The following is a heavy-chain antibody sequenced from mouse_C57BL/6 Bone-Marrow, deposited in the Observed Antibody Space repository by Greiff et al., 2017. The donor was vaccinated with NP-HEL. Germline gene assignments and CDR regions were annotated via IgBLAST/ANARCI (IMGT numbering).Heavy chain of an antibody. D-gene: IGHD2-3*01. CDR3: ASMMVTRYYYAMDY. V-gene: IGHV1-72*01. Sequence: VQLQQPGAELVKPGASVKLSCKASGYTFTSYWMHWVKQRPGRGLEWIGRIDPNSGGTKYNEKFKSKATLTVDKPSSTAYMQLSSLTSEDSAVYYCASMMVTRYYYAMDYWGQGTSVTVSS. CDR1: GYTFTSYW. J-gene: IGHJ4*01. CDR2: IDPNSGGT.